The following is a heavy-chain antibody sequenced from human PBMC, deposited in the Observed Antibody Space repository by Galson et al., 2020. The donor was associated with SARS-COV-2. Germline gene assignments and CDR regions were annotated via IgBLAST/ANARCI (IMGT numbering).Heavy chain of an antibody. CDR2: IWPGDSDA. CDR1: GYSFPTYW. Sequence: LGESKIISCTGSGYSFPTYWISWVRQTPGTRLVWMGMIWPGDSDARYSTSLHGQVTISADTSLDTAYLQWASLKASDTAIYDCARQMAIESFRDTDCWCPGSQGTVSS. CDR3: ARQMAIESFRDTDC. J-gene: IGHJ4*02. V-gene: IGHV5-51*01.